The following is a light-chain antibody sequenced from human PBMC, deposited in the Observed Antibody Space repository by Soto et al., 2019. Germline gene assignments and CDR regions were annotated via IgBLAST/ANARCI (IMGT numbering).Light chain of an antibody. Sequence: IQLTQSPSSLSASIGDRVTITCRASQGISNYLAWYQQKPGKAPKLLIYGAVTLQSGVPSRFSGSGSGTDFTLTISSLQPDDLATYYCQHLNNFPPFTFGPGTKVDLK. V-gene: IGKV1-9*01. CDR2: GAV. CDR1: QGISNY. CDR3: QHLNNFPPFT. J-gene: IGKJ3*01.